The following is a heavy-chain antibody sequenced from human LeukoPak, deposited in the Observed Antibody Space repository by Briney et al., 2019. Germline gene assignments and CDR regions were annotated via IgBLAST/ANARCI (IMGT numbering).Heavy chain of an antibody. CDR3: AATSSSHPEKWFDP. J-gene: IGHJ5*02. CDR2: IRYVGSNN. Sequence: HGGSLRLSCAASGFTFCIYGMHWVREAPGKGLEWGADIRYVGSNNYSAESVKGRFTISRDNSKNTLYLQMHNLRAEHTAVYYCAATSSSHPEKWFDPWGQGTLVTVSS. D-gene: IGHD6-6*01. V-gene: IGHV3-33*01. CDR1: GFTFCIYG.